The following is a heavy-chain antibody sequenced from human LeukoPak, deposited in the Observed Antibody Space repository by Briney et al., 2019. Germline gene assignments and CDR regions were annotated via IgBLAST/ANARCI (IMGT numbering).Heavy chain of an antibody. J-gene: IGHJ4*02. CDR2: IYSGGDT. D-gene: IGHD2-2*01. Sequence: GGSLRLSCAASGFTVSRNCMSWVRQAPGQGLEWVSIIYSGGDTYYGDSVKGRFTISRDISKNTLYLQMNNLRAEDTAFYYCARSPPASPFDYWGQGTLVTVSS. CDR1: GFTVSRNC. V-gene: IGHV3-53*01. CDR3: ARSPPASPFDY.